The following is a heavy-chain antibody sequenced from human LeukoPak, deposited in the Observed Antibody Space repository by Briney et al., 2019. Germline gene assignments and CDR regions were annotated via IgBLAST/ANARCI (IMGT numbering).Heavy chain of an antibody. V-gene: IGHV4-59*08. Sequence: PSETLSLTCTVSGGSISSYYWSWIRQPPGKGLEWIGYIYYSGSTNYNPSLKSRVTISVDTSKNQFSLKLSSVTAADTAVYYCARGGYDFWSGYYTGIGDWGQGTLVTVSS. CDR1: GGSISSYY. CDR2: IYYSGST. J-gene: IGHJ4*02. D-gene: IGHD3-3*01. CDR3: ARGGYDFWSGYYTGIGD.